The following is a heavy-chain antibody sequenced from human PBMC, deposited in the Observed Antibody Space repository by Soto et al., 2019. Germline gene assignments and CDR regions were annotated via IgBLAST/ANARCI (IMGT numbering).Heavy chain of an antibody. CDR2: IIPILGIA. D-gene: IGHD1-26*01. Sequence: QVQLVQSGAEVKKPGSSVKVSCKASGGTFSSYTISWVRQAPGQGLEWMGRIIPILGIANYAQKFQGRVTITADKSTSTAYMELSSLRSEDTAVYYCARSSGSYTPYYYYGMDVWGQGTTVTVSS. CDR1: GGTFSSYT. V-gene: IGHV1-69*02. J-gene: IGHJ6*02. CDR3: ARSSGSYTPYYYYGMDV.